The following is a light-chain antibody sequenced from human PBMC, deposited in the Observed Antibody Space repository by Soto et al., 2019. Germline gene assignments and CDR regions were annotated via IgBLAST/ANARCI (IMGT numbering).Light chain of an antibody. V-gene: IGLV2-23*02. CDR2: EVN. Sequence: QSALTQPASVSGSPEQSITISCAGTSSDVGDYNLVSWYQQFPGKAPKLIIYEVNERPSGVSNRFSGSKSGNTGSLTISGLQAEDEADYYCSSYAGSSSLPYVFGTGTKVTVL. J-gene: IGLJ1*01. CDR3: SSYAGSSSLPYV. CDR1: SSDVGDYNL.